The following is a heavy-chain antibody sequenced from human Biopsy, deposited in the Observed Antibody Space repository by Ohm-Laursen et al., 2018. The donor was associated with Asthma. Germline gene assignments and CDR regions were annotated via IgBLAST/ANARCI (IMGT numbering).Heavy chain of an antibody. CDR1: GFTFGDYC. V-gene: IGHV3-7*01. J-gene: IGHJ1*01. D-gene: IGHD3-3*02. Sequence: GSLRLSCTAPGFTFGDYCMSWVRQVPGQGLEWVANIKHDGSEKNHVDSLKGRFTISRDNAKNSLYLQMNSLRAEDTAVYYCARTFHFWSPYHAEHYQLWGQGTLVTVSS. CDR3: ARTFHFWSPYHAEHYQL. CDR2: IKHDGSEK.